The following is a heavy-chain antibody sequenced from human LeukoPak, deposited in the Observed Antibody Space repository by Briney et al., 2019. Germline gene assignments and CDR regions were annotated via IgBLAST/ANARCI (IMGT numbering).Heavy chain of an antibody. V-gene: IGHV5-51*01. CDR1: GYSFRSYW. Sequence: GESLKISCKGSGYSFRSYWIGWVRQMPGKGLEWMGVIYPDDSDTRYSPSFHGQVNISVDKSTTTAYLQWSSLKASDTAMYYCARRGSSGPTCSQNPYYYGVDVWGQGTRVTVSS. J-gene: IGHJ6*02. CDR2: IYPDDSDT. D-gene: IGHD2-15*01. CDR3: ARRGSSGPTCSQNPYYYGVDV.